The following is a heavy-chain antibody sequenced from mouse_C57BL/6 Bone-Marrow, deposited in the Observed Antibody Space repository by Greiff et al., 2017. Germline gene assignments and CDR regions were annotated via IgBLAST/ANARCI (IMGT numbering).Heavy chain of an antibody. CDR3: ARPFTTVVAFYFDC. CDR2: ISSGSSTI. D-gene: IGHD1-1*01. V-gene: IGHV5-17*01. CDR1: GFTFSDYG. Sequence: EVKLMESGGGLVKPGGSLKLSCAASGFTFSDYGMHWVRQAPEKGLEWVAYISSGSSTIYYADTVKGRFTISRDNAKNTLFLQMTSLRSEDTAMYYCARPFTTVVAFYFDCWGQGTTLTVSS. J-gene: IGHJ2*01.